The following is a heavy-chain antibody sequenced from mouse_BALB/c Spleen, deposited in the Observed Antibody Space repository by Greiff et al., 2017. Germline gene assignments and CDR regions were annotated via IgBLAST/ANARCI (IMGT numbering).Heavy chain of an antibody. Sequence: VQGVESGAELVRPGVSVKISCKGSGYTFTDYAMHWVKQSHAKSLEWIGVISTYYGDASYNQKFKGKATMTVDKSSSTAYMELARLTSEDSAIYYCARGYYGNCDYWGQGTSVTVSS. CDR1: GYTFTDYA. J-gene: IGHJ4*01. CDR2: ISTYYGDA. CDR3: ARGYYGNCDY. V-gene: IGHV1S137*01. D-gene: IGHD2-1*01.